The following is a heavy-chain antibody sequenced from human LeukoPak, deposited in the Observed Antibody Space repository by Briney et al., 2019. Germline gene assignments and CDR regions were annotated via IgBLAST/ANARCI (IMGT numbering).Heavy chain of an antibody. D-gene: IGHD2-15*01. CDR1: GYTFTSYA. CDR2: IIAGNGNT. Sequence: GASVKVSCKASGYTFTSYAMHWVRQAPGQRLEWMGWIIAGNGNTKYSQEFQGRVSITRDTSASTAYMELSSLRSEDTALYYCARVALHLAYCSGGSCYGPVDYWGQGTLVTVSS. CDR3: ARVALHLAYCSGGSCYGPVDY. V-gene: IGHV1-3*03. J-gene: IGHJ4*02.